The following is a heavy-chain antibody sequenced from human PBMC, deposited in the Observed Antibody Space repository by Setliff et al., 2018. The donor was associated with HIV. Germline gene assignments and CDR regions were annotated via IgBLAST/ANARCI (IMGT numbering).Heavy chain of an antibody. CDR1: GDSISSFH. J-gene: IGHJ4*02. D-gene: IGHD5-18*01. Sequence: SETLSLTCSVSGDSISSFHWSWIRQPPGKGLEWIGYISYIGSTNYNPSLKSRVTISMDTSKSQFSLKLSSVTAADTAVYYCARIRGYSYGFYFDYWGQGTLVTVSS. V-gene: IGHV4-59*01. CDR2: ISYIGST. CDR3: ARIRGYSYGFYFDY.